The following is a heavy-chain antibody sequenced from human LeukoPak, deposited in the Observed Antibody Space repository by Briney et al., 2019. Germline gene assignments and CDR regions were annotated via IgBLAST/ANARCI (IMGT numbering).Heavy chain of an antibody. Sequence: GGSLRLSCAAPGFTFSSYSMNWVRQAPGKGLEWVSSISSSSSYVYYADSVKGRFTISRDNAKNSLYLQMNSLRAEDTAVYYCARVGGLWFGELLRIQFDYWGQGTLVTVSS. CDR3: ARVGGLWFGELLRIQFDY. J-gene: IGHJ4*02. V-gene: IGHV3-21*01. CDR1: GFTFSSYS. CDR2: ISSSSSYV. D-gene: IGHD3-10*01.